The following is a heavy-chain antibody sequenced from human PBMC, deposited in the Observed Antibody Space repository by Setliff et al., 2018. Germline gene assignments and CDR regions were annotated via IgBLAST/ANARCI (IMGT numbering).Heavy chain of an antibody. CDR2: IVQGSDV. CDR3: AKDRVPDGIWEFDS. CDR1: GFTFRDYS. D-gene: IGHD1-20*01. J-gene: IGHJ4*02. V-gene: IGHV3-53*01. Sequence: SGFTFRDYSLVWVRQAPGKGLEWVSGIVQGSDVVYADSVKGRFIMSRDNSRNTISLQINDLRVEDTATYYCAKDRVPDGIWEFDSWGQGLLVTVSS.